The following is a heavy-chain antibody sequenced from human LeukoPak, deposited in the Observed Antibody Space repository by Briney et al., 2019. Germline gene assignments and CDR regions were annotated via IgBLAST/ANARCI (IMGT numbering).Heavy chain of an antibody. CDR1: GFTFDHYA. Sequence: GGSLRLSCAASGFTFDHYAMYWVRQAPGEGLEWVSGISWNSGNLGYADSAKGRFTISRDNAKNSLFLQMNSLRAEDMALYSCAKVRVAGSNLDAFDIWGQGTRVTVSS. CDR3: AKVRVAGSNLDAFDI. J-gene: IGHJ3*02. D-gene: IGHD6-19*01. V-gene: IGHV3-9*03. CDR2: ISWNSGNL.